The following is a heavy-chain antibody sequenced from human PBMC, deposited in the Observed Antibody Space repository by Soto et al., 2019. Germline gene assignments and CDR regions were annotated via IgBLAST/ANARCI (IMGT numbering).Heavy chain of an antibody. CDR2: IFGNGGGI. CDR3: AKDRQPDGLWPFYH. Sequence: PGGSLRLSCAASGFTFYIYAMSWVRQAPGKGLEWVSGIFGNGGGISYADSVKGRFTISRDNSNNILYLQMNSLRAEDTAVYYCAKDRQPDGLWPFYHWGQGTLVTVSS. D-gene: IGHD2-8*01. V-gene: IGHV3-23*01. J-gene: IGHJ4*02. CDR1: GFTFYIYA.